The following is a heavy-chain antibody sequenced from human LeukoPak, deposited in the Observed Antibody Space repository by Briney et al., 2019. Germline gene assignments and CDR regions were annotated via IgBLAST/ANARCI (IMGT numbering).Heavy chain of an antibody. CDR2: ISGSGGST. CDR3: AKNLPGYGAVAVHACDY. CDR1: GFTFSSYA. Sequence: RPGVSLRLSCAASGFTFSSYAMSWVRQAPGKGLEWVSAISGSGGSTYYADSVKGRFTISRDNSKNTLYLQMNSLRDEDTAVYYCAKNLPGYGAVAVHACDYCGQGTLVTVSS. V-gene: IGHV3-23*01. D-gene: IGHD6-19*01. J-gene: IGHJ4*02.